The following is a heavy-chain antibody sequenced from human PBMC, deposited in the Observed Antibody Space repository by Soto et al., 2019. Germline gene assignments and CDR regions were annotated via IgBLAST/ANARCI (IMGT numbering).Heavy chain of an antibody. V-gene: IGHV4-4*02. D-gene: IGHD5-18*01. CDR3: ARAGYSYETGYYFDS. J-gene: IGHJ4*02. CDR1: GGSLSSTNW. Sequence: SETMSLTCAVSGGSLSSTNWWTWVSTPPGKGLEWIGFIYYTGSTNYIPSLKSRLTMSLHTSRNQFSLNLSSVTAADTAVYYCARAGYSYETGYYFDSWGQGTLVTVSS. CDR2: IYYTGST.